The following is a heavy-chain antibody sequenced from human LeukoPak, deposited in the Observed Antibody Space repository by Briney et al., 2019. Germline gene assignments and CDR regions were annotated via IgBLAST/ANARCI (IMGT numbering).Heavy chain of an antibody. CDR3: ARDYGDNWFDP. J-gene: IGHJ5*02. D-gene: IGHD4-17*01. CDR2: IKEDGSEK. V-gene: IGHV3-7*01. Sequence: GGSLRLSCAASGFTFSGYWMSWVRQAPGKGLECVANIKEDGSEKYYVDSVKGRFTISRDNAENSLFLQMNSLRAEDTAVYYCARDYGDNWFDPWGQGTLVTVSS. CDR1: GFTFSGYW.